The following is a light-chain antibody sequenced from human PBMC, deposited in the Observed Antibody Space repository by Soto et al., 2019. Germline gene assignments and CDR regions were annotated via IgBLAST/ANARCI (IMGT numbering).Light chain of an antibody. CDR1: QGISSY. Sequence: AIRMTQSPSSFSASTGDRVTITCRASQGISSYLAWYQQKPGKAPKLLIYAASSLQSGVPSRFSGSGSGTEFTLTISSLQPNDFATYYCQQYNSYSWTFGQGTKV. CDR2: AAS. V-gene: IGKV1-8*01. J-gene: IGKJ1*01. CDR3: QQYNSYSWT.